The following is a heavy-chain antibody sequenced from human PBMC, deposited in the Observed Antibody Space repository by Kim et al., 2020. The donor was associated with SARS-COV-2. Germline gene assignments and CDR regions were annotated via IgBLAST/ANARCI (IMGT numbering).Heavy chain of an antibody. V-gene: IGHV3-43*01. D-gene: IGHD1-1*01. CDR3: AKEGAKFSDGYNYKGSDFDY. J-gene: IGHJ4*02. Sequence: RFTISRDNSQNSLYLQMNSLRTEDTALYYCAKEGAKFSDGYNYKGSDFDYWGQGTLVTVSS.